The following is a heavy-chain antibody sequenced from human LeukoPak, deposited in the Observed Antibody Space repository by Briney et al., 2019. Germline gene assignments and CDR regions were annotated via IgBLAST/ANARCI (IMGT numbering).Heavy chain of an antibody. D-gene: IGHD2-2*02. V-gene: IGHV3-48*04. CDR3: ARVYYRHLSVVVVPAAIDY. Sequence: PGGSLRLSCAASGFTFSSYSMNWVRQAPGKGLEWVSYISSSSSTIYYADSVKGRFTISRDNAKNSLYLQMNSLRAEDTAVYYCARVYYRHLSVVVVPAAIDYWGQGTLVTVSS. CDR1: GFTFSSYS. J-gene: IGHJ4*02. CDR2: ISSSSSTI.